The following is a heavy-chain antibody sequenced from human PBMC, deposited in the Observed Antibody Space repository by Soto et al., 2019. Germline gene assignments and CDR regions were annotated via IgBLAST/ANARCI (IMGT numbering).Heavy chain of an antibody. CDR1: GFTLKSYS. J-gene: IGHJ4*02. Sequence: EVQIMESGGGLVQPGGSLRLSCSASGFTLKSYSMNWVRQAPGKGLEWVAYISYSLVTTYYADSVKGRFTASRDNAQNSLYLQMDSLRTEDTAVYYCARAQAGNWTDNDYWGQGTLVTVSS. CDR3: ARAQAGNWTDNDY. CDR2: ISYSLVTT. D-gene: IGHD6-19*01. V-gene: IGHV3-48*01.